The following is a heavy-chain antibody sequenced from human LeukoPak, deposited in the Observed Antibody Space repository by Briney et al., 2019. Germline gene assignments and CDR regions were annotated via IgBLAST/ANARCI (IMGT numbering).Heavy chain of an antibody. CDR1: GFTFKNNW. Sequence: GGSLRLSCAAAGFTFKNNWVSWVRQAPGKGLEWVGLIRSQVDGGTPDCAAPVKGRFTISRDDSKNTLYLQMSSLKTEDTAVYYCATVYWYFDLWGLGTLVSVSA. CDR3: ATVYWYFDL. J-gene: IGHJ2*01. CDR2: IRSQVDGGTP. V-gene: IGHV3-15*01.